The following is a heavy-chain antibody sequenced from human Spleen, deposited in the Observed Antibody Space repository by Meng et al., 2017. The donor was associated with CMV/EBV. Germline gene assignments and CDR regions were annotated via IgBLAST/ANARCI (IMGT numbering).Heavy chain of an antibody. CDR3: GRGGSSAWYYYYAVDV. Sequence: ASVKVSCKTSGYPFTTYYVHWVRQAPGQGLEWMGWIHPDRGGTRLAQKFQGRVTMTTDTSTSTAYMDLRSLRSDDTAVYYCGRGGSSAWYYYYAVDVWGQGTTVTVSS. CDR1: GYPFTTYY. CDR2: IHPDRGGT. V-gene: IGHV1-2*02. D-gene: IGHD6-19*01. J-gene: IGHJ6*02.